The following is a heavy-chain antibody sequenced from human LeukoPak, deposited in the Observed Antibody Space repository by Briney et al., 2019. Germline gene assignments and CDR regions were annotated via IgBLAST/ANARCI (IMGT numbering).Heavy chain of an antibody. CDR3: ARINPPDAFDI. V-gene: IGHV4-61*02. J-gene: IGHJ3*02. D-gene: IGHD1-14*01. CDR1: GGSISSGSYY. CDR2: IYTSGST. Sequence: PSETLSLTCTVSGGSISSGSYYWSWIRQPAGKGLEWIGRIYTSGSTNYNPSLKSRVTISVDTSKNQFSLKLSSVTAADTAVYYCARINPPDAFDIWGQGTMVTVSS.